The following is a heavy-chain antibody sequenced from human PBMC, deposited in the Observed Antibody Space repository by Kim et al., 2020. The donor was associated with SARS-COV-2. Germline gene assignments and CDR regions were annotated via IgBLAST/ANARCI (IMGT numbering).Heavy chain of an antibody. V-gene: IGHV4-39*01. D-gene: IGHD6-13*01. CDR3: ARHDGSSWYENPYVDY. J-gene: IGHJ4*02. Sequence: SLKSRVTISVDTSKNQFSLKLSSVTAADTAVYYCARHDGSSWYENPYVDYWGQGTLVTVSS.